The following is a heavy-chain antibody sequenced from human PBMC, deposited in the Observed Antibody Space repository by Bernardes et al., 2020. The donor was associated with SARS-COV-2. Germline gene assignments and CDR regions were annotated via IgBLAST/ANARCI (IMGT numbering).Heavy chain of an antibody. CDR3: GTDRWSVAPSV. D-gene: IGHD6-19*01. J-gene: IGHJ6*02. CDR1: GYSLTEVP. V-gene: IGHV1-24*01. CDR2: FDPQDDAP. Sequence: ASVKVSCKVYGYSLTEVPIHWVRQAPGKGLEWMGSFDPQDDAPFYAPKLQGRFTMTEDTSTDTAYMELSSLRSEDTALYHCGTDRWSVAPSVCGQGTTVTVSS.